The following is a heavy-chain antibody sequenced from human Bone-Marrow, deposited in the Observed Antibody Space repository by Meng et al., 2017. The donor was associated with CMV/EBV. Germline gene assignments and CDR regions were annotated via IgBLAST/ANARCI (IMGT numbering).Heavy chain of an antibody. CDR1: GFTFSRYN. CDR2: ISSSSTYI. CDR3: AREPPLADTPQYYPNY. Sequence: GESLKISCAASGFTFSRYNMNWVRQAPGKGLEWVSSISSSSTYIYHADSVKGRFTISRDNAKNSLYLQMNSLRAEDTAVYYGAREPPLADTPQYYPNYRGQGTLVTVSS. J-gene: IGHJ4*02. D-gene: IGHD2/OR15-2a*01. V-gene: IGHV3-21*01.